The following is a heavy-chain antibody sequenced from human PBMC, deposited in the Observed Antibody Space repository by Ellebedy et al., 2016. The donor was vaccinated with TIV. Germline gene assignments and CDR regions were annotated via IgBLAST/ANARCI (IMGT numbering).Heavy chain of an antibody. J-gene: IGHJ5*02. CDR3: ARGFYERFDP. CDR2: ISTYNGDT. V-gene: IGHV1-18*04. D-gene: IGHD3-16*01. CDR1: GYTFTNYG. Sequence: ASVQVSCKASGYTFTNYGISWARQAPGQGLEWMGWISTYNGDTNYAQMFQGRVTMTTDTYTSTSHMELRSLRADDTAVYYCARGFYERFDPWGQGTLVTVSS.